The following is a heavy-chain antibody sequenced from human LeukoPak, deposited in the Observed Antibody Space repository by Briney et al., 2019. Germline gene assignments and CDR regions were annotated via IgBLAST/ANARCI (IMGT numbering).Heavy chain of an antibody. J-gene: IGHJ4*02. D-gene: IGHD3-3*01. CDR1: GGSITSSSYY. Sequence: PSETLSLTCTVSGGSITSSSYYWGWVRQPPGKGLEWIGSFSYSERTYYNPSLKRRVTISVDTYKSQFSLKLTSVTAPDTAMYYCARLPEWAFFDYWGQGRLVTVCS. V-gene: IGHV4-39*01. CDR3: ARLPEWAFFDY. CDR2: FSYSERT.